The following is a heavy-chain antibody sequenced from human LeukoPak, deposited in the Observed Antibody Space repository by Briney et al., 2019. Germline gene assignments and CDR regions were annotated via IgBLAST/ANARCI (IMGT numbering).Heavy chain of an antibody. J-gene: IGHJ4*02. V-gene: IGHV3-53*01. Sequence: GGSLRLSCAASGFSFSTAWMNWVRQAPGKGLEWVSVIYSGGSTYYADSVKGRFTISRDNSKNTLYLQMNSLRAEDTAVYYCARVVHYDSSGYSDYWGQGTLVTVSS. CDR3: ARVVHYDSSGYSDY. D-gene: IGHD3-22*01. CDR2: IYSGGST. CDR1: GFSFSTAW.